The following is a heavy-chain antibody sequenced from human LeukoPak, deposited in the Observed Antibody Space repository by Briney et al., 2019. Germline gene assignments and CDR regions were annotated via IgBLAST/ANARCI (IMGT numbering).Heavy chain of an antibody. CDR2: INPSGGST. Sequence: ASVKVSCKSSGYTFTSYDIHWVRQAPGQGLEWMGLINPSGGSTSYAQKFQGRVTMTRDTSTSTVYMELSSLRSEDTAVYYCARSPGGVVLRYFVWLLSSRISDYYMDVWGKGTTVTIS. J-gene: IGHJ6*03. CDR1: GYTFTSYD. D-gene: IGHD3-9*01. CDR3: ARSPGGVVLRYFVWLLSSRISDYYMDV. V-gene: IGHV1-46*01.